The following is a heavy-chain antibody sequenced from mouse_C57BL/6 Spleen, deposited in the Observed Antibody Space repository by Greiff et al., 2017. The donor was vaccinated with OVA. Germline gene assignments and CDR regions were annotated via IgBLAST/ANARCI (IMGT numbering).Heavy chain of an antibody. Sequence: EVKLQESGPELVKPGASVKMPCKASGYTFTDYNMDWVKQSHGKSLEWIGDINPNNGGTIYNQKFKGKATLTVDKSSSTAYMELRSLTSEDTAGYYCARGWLPLLFDYWGQGTTLTVSS. CDR1: GYTFTDYN. V-gene: IGHV1-18*01. CDR3: ARGWLPLLFDY. J-gene: IGHJ2*01. D-gene: IGHD2-1*01. CDR2: INPNNGGT.